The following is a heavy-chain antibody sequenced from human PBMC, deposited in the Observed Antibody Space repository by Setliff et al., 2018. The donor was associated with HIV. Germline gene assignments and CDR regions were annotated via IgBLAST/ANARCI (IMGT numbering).Heavy chain of an antibody. CDR1: DYSITSGYY. J-gene: IGHJ1*01. CDR2: IYRSGST. CDR3: ATQGLTVPIPGGYFQH. D-gene: IGHD2-21*02. Sequence: SETLSLTCGISDYSITSGYYWGWIRQPPGKGLEWIGSIYRSGSTYDHPSLKSRVTISFDTSKNQFSLILTSVTAADTAVYYCATQGLTVPIPGGYFQHWGPGILVTVSS. V-gene: IGHV4-38-2*01.